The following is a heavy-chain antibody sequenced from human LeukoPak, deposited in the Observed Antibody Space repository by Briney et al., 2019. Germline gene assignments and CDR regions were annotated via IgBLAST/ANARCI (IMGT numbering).Heavy chain of an antibody. CDR3: ATDTTSLKRITMIVVAPADAFDI. D-gene: IGHD3-22*01. CDR1: GYTLTELS. Sequence: ASVKLSCKVSGYTLTELSMHWVRQSPGKGLEWMGGFDPEDGETIYAQKFQGRVTMTEDTSTDSAYMELSSLRSEDTAVYYCATDTTSLKRITMIVVAPADAFDISCQGTIVTVSS. V-gene: IGHV1-24*01. J-gene: IGHJ3*02. CDR2: FDPEDGET.